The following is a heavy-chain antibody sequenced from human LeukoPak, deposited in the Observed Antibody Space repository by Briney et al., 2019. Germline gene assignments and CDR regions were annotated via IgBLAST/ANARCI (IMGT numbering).Heavy chain of an antibody. D-gene: IGHD3-10*01. CDR3: ARDPGPGSGAAFDI. V-gene: IGHV4-4*07. J-gene: IGHJ3*02. CDR1: GGSISSYY. Sequence: SETLSLTCTVSGGSISSYYWSWIRQPDGKGLEWIGRIYTSGSTNYNPSLKSRVTMSVDTSKNQFSLKLSSVTAADTAVYYCARDPGPGSGAAFDIWGQGTMVTVSS. CDR2: IYTSGST.